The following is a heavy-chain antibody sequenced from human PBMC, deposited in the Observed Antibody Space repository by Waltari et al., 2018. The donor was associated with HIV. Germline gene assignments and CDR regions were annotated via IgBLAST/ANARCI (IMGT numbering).Heavy chain of an antibody. CDR1: GYTFIGYY. CDR2: INPNSGGT. D-gene: IGHD1-26*01. CDR3: ARGPYGVGAPGYVRCFDY. J-gene: IGHJ4*02. Sequence: QVQLVQSGAEVKKPGASVKVSCKASGYTFIGYYLNWVRQAPGQGLEWMGWINPNSGGTNYAQKSQGRVTMTRDTSISTAYMELSRLRSDDTAVYYCARGPYGVGAPGYVRCFDYWGQGTLVTVSS. V-gene: IGHV1-2*02.